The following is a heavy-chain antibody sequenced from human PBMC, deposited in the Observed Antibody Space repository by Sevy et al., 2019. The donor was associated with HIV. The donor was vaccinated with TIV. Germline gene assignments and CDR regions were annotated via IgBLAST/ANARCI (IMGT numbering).Heavy chain of an antibody. CDR3: ARGQVGDSSSWYGAFDV. D-gene: IGHD6-13*01. V-gene: IGHV4-30-2*01. J-gene: IGHJ3*01. Sequence: SETLSLTCAVSGGSINSGGYSWSWTRQPPGKGLEWIGYIFQRWATYYIPSLQSRVSISVDRSKTQFSLNLRSVTAADTAVYYCARGQVGDSSSWYGAFDVWGQGTMVTVSS. CDR2: IFQRWAT. CDR1: GGSINSGGYS.